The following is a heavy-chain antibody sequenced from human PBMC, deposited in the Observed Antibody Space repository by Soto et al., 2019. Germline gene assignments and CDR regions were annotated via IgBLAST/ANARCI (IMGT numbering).Heavy chain of an antibody. CDR3: VTGYSNGGRRLGYTAFDL. CDR1: GFIFNNAW. J-gene: IGHJ3*01. V-gene: IGHV3-15*07. Sequence: PGGSLRLSCAASGFIFNNAWMNWVRQAPGKGLEWVGRIKRKTDGGSTDYGAPVKGRFTISRDDSKNTLYLQMNSMKTEDTAVYYCVTGYSNGGRRLGYTAFDLRGPGIMVTVSS. CDR2: IKRKTDGGST. D-gene: IGHD2-8*01.